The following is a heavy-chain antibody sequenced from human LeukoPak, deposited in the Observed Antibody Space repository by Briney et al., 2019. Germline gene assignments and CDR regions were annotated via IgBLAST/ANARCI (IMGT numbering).Heavy chain of an antibody. D-gene: IGHD3-22*01. CDR1: GYSISSGYY. CDR3: ARPGYDSSGYYQVFDY. J-gene: IGHJ4*02. CDR2: IYHSGST. V-gene: IGHV4-38-2*02. Sequence: PSETLSLTCTVSGYSISSGYYWGWIRQPPGKGLEWIGSIYHSGSTYYNPSLKSRVTISVDTSKNQFSLKLSSVTAADTAVYYCARPGYDSSGYYQVFDYWGQGILVTVSS.